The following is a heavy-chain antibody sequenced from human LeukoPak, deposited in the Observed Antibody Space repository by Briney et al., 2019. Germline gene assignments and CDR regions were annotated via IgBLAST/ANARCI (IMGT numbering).Heavy chain of an antibody. CDR3: ARDPFMQWLAIDY. V-gene: IGHV1-46*01. J-gene: IGHJ4*02. CDR1: GYSFTTYG. D-gene: IGHD6-19*01. CDR2: INPSGGST. Sequence: GASVKVSCKASGYSFTTYGMNWVPQAPGQGLEWMGIINPSGGSTSYAQKFQGRVTMTRDMSTSTVYMELSSLRSEDTAVYYCARDPFMQWLAIDYWGQGTLVTVSS.